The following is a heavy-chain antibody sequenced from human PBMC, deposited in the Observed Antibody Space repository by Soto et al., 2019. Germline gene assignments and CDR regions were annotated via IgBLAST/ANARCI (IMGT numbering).Heavy chain of an antibody. CDR2: IYHSGST. CDR3: ARGYKAQHRGFGY. CDR1: GGSISSGGYS. Sequence: QLQLQESGSGLVKPSQTLSLTCAVSGGSISSGGYSWSWIRQPPGKGLEWIGYIYHSGSTNYNPSLKSRVTISVDTSKNQFSLNLSSVTAADTAVYYCARGYKAQHRGFGYWGQGTLVTVSS. D-gene: IGHD2-2*02. V-gene: IGHV4-30-2*01. J-gene: IGHJ4*02.